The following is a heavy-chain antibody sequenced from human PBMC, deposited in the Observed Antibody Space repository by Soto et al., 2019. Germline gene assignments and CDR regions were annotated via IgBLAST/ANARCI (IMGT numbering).Heavy chain of an antibody. CDR1: GYTFIDYY. Sequence: QVQLVQSGAEVKKPGASVKVSCEGSGYTFIDYYMHWVRQAPGQGFEWMGRISPKSGGTNYAQKFQGRVTMTWATSRNTAYMELSSLMSEDTAVYYCARPPGYISDWYYSDLWGQGTLVTVSS. J-gene: IGHJ4*02. D-gene: IGHD6-19*01. CDR3: ARPPGYISDWYYSDL. CDR2: ISPKSGGT. V-gene: IGHV1-2*02.